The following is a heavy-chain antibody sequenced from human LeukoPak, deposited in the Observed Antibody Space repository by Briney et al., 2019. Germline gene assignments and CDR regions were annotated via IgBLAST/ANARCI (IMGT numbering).Heavy chain of an antibody. D-gene: IGHD6-6*01. CDR1: GFTFSSYA. CDR2: ISYDGSNK. J-gene: IGHJ4*02. V-gene: IGHV3-30-3*01. Sequence: SGRSLRLSCAASGFTFSSYAMHWVRQAPGKGLEWVAVISYDGSNKYYADSVKGRFTISRDNSKNTLYLQMNSLRAEDTAVYYCAREQVGSSSSYADYWGQGTLVTVSS. CDR3: AREQVGSSSSYADY.